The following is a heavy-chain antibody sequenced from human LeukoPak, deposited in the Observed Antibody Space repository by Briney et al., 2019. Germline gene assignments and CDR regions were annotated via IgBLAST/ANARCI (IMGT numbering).Heavy chain of an antibody. CDR3: ARSSYSSWYRSEYFQY. Sequence: GESVKISCEGSGYNFATYWIAWVRQMPGKGLEGMGIIYPRDSDTRYSPSFQGQVTISVDKSISTASLHWSSLKASDTAMYYCARSSYSSWYRSEYFQYWGQGTLVTVSS. J-gene: IGHJ1*01. CDR1: GYNFATYW. V-gene: IGHV5-51*01. D-gene: IGHD6-19*01. CDR2: IYPRDSDT.